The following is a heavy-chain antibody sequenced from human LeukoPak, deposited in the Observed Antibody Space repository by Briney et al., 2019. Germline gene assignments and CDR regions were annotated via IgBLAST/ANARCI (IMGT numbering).Heavy chain of an antibody. V-gene: IGHV1-46*01. CDR3: AREAVHDYGASFDP. D-gene: IGHD4-17*01. J-gene: IGHJ5*02. CDR2: INPSGGST. Sequence: ASVKVSCKTSGYTFTDYYIHWVRQAPGQGLEWMGIINPSGGSTSYAQKFQGRVTMTRDTSTSTVYMELSSLRSEDTAVYYCAREAVHDYGASFDPWGQGTLVTVSS. CDR1: GYTFTDYY.